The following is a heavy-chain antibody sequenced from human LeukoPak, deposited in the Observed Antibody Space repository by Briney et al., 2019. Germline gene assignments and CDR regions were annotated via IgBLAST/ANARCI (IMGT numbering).Heavy chain of an antibody. CDR2: ISGSGGST. D-gene: IGHD5-12*01. J-gene: IGHJ4*02. CDR3: AKAVATQLGY. CDR1: GFTFSSYA. Sequence: GGSLRPSCAASGFTFSSYATSWVRQAPGKGLEWVSAISGSGGSTYYADSVKGRFTISRDNSKNTPYLQMNSLRAEDTAVYYCAKAVATQLGYWGRGTLVTVSS. V-gene: IGHV3-23*01.